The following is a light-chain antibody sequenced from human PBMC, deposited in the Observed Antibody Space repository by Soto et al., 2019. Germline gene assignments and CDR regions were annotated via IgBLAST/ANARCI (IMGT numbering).Light chain of an antibody. CDR1: QSVTTSY. CDR2: GIS. Sequence: IVSTQSPCTLSWSPGERATLSCRTSQSVTTSYLAWYQQIPGQAPRLLIYGISNRATGIPDRFSGSGSGTDFTLTISSLQPEDFATYYCQQYDSFSVTFGQGTKVDIK. V-gene: IGKV3-20*01. CDR3: QQYDSFSVT. J-gene: IGKJ1*01.